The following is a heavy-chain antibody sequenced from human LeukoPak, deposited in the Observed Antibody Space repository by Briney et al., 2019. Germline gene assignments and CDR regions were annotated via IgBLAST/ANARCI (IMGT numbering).Heavy chain of an antibody. Sequence: GGSLRLSCAASGFTVSSNYTSWVRQAPGRGLEWASYISPTGDTIHYADSVKGRFTVSRDNAKNSLSLHMNSLRAEDTAVYYCATVDGPTVTTMFFDNWGQGTLVTVSS. CDR3: ATVDGPTVTTMFFDN. D-gene: IGHD4-17*01. J-gene: IGHJ4*02. CDR1: GFTVSSNY. V-gene: IGHV3-11*04. CDR2: ISPTGDTI.